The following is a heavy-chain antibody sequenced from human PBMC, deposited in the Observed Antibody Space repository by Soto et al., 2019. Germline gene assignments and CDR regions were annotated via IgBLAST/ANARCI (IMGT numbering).Heavy chain of an antibody. CDR2: IWYDGSNK. Sequence: ESGGGVVQPGRSLRLSCAASGFTFSNYGMHWVRQAPGKGLEWVTVIWYDGSNKYYADSVKGRFTISRDNSKNTLYLQMDSLRAEDTAVYYCARGAGGYYYYMDVWGKGTAVTVSS. J-gene: IGHJ6*03. CDR1: GFTFSNYG. V-gene: IGHV3-33*01. CDR3: ARGAGGYYYYMDV.